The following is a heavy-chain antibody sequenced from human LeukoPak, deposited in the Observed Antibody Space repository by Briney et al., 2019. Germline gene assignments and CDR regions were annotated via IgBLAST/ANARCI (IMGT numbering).Heavy chain of an antibody. CDR1: GFTFSSYA. J-gene: IGHJ6*03. CDR3: ARVPAAGLNYYYYMDV. CDR2: ISYDGSNK. D-gene: IGHD6-25*01. V-gene: IGHV3-30*04. Sequence: GGSLRLSCAASGFTFSSYAMHWVRQAPGKGLEWVAVISYDGSNKYYADSVKGRFTISRDNSKNTLYLQMNSLRAEDTAVYYCARVPAAGLNYYYYMDVWGKGTTVTVSS.